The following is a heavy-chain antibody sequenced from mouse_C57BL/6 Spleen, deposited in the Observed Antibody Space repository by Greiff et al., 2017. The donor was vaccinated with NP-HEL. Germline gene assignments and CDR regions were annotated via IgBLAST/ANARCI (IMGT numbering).Heavy chain of an antibody. V-gene: IGHV1-80*01. D-gene: IGHD2-4*01. CDR1: GYAFSSYW. J-gene: IGHJ3*01. Sequence: LLESGAELVKPGASVKISCKASGYAFSSYWMNWVKQRPGKGLEWIGQIYPGDGDTNYNGKVKGKATLTADKSSSTAYMQLSSLTSEDSAVYFCARYDYFAYWGQGTLVTVSA. CDR3: ARYDYFAY. CDR2: IYPGDGDT.